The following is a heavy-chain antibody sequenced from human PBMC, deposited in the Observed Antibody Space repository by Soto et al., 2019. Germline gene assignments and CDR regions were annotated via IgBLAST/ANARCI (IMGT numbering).Heavy chain of an antibody. CDR2: IYHSGST. J-gene: IGHJ5*02. V-gene: IGHV4-4*02. Sequence: PSETLSLTCAVSGGSISSSNWWSWVRQPPGKGLEWIGEIYHSGSTYQNPSLKSRVTISVDTSKNQFSLKLSSVAAPDTAIYYCVTTRGIAVGGSFDHWGQGTLVTVSS. CDR3: VTTRGIAVGGSFDH. D-gene: IGHD6-13*01. CDR1: GGSISSSNW.